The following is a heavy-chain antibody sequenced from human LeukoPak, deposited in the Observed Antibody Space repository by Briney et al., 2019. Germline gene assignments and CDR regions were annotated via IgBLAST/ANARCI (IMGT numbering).Heavy chain of an antibody. Sequence: GGSLRLSCAASGFTVSNNFMNWVRQAPGKGLEWVSLIYSGGSTYYADSVKGRFTISRDNSKNTLYLQMNSLRAEDTAVYYCARASSSWYYYMDVWGKGTTVTVSS. CDR2: IYSGGST. D-gene: IGHD6-13*01. J-gene: IGHJ6*03. V-gene: IGHV3-53*05. CDR3: ARASSSWYYYMDV. CDR1: GFTVSNNF.